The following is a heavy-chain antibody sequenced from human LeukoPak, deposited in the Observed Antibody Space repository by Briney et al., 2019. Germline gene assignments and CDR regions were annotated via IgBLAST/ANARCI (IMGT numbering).Heavy chain of an antibody. Sequence: PGGSLRLSCAASGFTFSGYAMNWVRQAPGKGLEWVSYIGSSGSTIYYADSVKGRFTISRDNAKNSLYLQTNSLRDEDTAVYYCARIRAYSSSWAMDYWGQGTLVTVST. CDR1: GFTFSGYA. CDR2: IGSSGSTI. D-gene: IGHD6-13*01. V-gene: IGHV3-48*02. J-gene: IGHJ4*02. CDR3: ARIRAYSSSWAMDY.